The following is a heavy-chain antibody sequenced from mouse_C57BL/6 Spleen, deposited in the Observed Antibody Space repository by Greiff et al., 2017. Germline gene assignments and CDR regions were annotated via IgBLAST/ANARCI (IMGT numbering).Heavy chain of an antibody. D-gene: IGHD1-1*01. V-gene: IGHV5-4*03. J-gene: IGHJ2*01. CDR3: ARVTTVVVYFDY. CDR1: GFTFSSYA. Sequence: EVKVVESGGGLVKPGGSLKLSCAASGFTFSSYAMSWVRQTPEKRLEWVATISDGGSYTYYPDNVKGRFTISRDNAKNNLYLQMSHLKSEDTAMYYCARVTTVVVYFDYWGQGTTLTVSS. CDR2: ISDGGSYT.